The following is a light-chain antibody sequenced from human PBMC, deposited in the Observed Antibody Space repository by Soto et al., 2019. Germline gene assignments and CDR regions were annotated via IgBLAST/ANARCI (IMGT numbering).Light chain of an antibody. CDR2: KAS. CDR3: QHYNTYPWT. V-gene: IGKV1-5*03. CDR1: QSISSW. Sequence: DSQMTQSPSTLSACVGDKVSITCRASQSISSWLAWYQQKPGKAPKLLIYKASSLESGVPSRFSGSGSGTEFTLTISSLEPEDFATYYCQHYNTYPWTFGQGTKVDIK. J-gene: IGKJ1*01.